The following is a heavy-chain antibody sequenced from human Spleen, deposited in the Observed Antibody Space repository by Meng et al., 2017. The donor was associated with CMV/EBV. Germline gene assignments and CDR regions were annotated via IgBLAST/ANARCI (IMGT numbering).Heavy chain of an antibody. Sequence: GESLKISCAASGFTFSSYAMHWVRQAPGKGLEWVAVILFDGRNEYYADSVKGRFTISRDNSKNTLYLQMNSLRAEDTAVYYCASGYYDFWSGYYSSSDAFDIWGQGTMVTVSS. D-gene: IGHD3-3*01. V-gene: IGHV3-30*14. CDR1: GFTFSSYA. CDR3: ASGYYDFWSGYYSSSDAFDI. CDR2: ILFDGRNE. J-gene: IGHJ3*02.